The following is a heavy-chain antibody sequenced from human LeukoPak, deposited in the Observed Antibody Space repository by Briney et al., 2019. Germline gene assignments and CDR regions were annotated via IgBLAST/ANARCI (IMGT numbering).Heavy chain of an antibody. V-gene: IGHV4-39*02. CDR2: IYYSGST. Sequence: SETLSLTCTVSGGSISSSSYYWGWIRQPPGKGLEWIGSIYYSGSTYYNPSLKSRVTISVDTSKNQFSMKLSSVTAADTAVYYCARDLKGYCVGSSCYKRGYYNYGIDVWGQGTTVTVSS. D-gene: IGHD2-2*02. CDR3: ARDLKGYCVGSSCYKRGYYNYGIDV. CDR1: GGSISSSSYY. J-gene: IGHJ6*02.